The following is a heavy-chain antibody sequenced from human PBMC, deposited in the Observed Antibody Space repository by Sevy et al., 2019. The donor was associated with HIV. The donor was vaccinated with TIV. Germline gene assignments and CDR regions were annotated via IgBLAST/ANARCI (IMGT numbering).Heavy chain of an antibody. J-gene: IGHJ4*02. CDR2: ISHDERTT. D-gene: IGHD1-1*01. CDR1: GFTFGTYA. Sequence: GGSLRLSCAASGFTFGTYAMHWLRQAPGKGLEWVAVISHDERTTYYADSVKGRFTISRDNSKNTLYLQMDSLRPEDTTIYYCARDPGNSGNYWGQGTLVTVSS. V-gene: IGHV3-30*04. CDR3: ARDPGNSGNY.